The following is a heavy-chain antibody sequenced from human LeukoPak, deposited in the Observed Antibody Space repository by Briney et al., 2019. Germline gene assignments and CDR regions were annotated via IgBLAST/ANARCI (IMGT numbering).Heavy chain of an antibody. CDR2: ISGSGGST. Sequence: GGSLRLSCAASGFTFSSYAMSWVRQAPGKGLEWVSAISGSGGSTYYADSVKGRFTISRDNSKNTLYLQMNSLRAEDTAVYYCAKFHLAGFTMIPNWFDPWGQGTLVTVSS. D-gene: IGHD3-22*01. J-gene: IGHJ5*02. CDR3: AKFHLAGFTMIPNWFDP. CDR1: GFTFSSYA. V-gene: IGHV3-23*01.